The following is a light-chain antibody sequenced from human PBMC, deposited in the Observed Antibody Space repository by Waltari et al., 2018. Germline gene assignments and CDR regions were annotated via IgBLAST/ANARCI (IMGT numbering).Light chain of an antibody. J-gene: IGLJ2*01. CDR2: YDS. CDR3: QVWDSSSDLVV. V-gene: IGLV3-21*04. Sequence: SYVLTQPPSVSVAPGKTARITCGGNNIGSKSVHWYQQKPGQAPVLVIYYDSDWPSGIPERFSCSNSGNTATLTISRVEAGDEADYYCQVWDSSSDLVVFGGGTKLTVL. CDR1: NIGSKS.